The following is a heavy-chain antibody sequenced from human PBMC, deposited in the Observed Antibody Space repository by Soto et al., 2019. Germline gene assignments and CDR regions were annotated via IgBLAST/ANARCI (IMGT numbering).Heavy chain of an antibody. V-gene: IGHV4-30-4*01. Sequence: SETLSLTCTVSNGSMDSRDDDWSWIRQSPERGLEWIGHFYHSGSTYYNPSLRSRASISNDLSKNQFFLELSSVTGADTAVYFCARIYWLRDSSGYHHPFDYWGLGTLVTVSS. D-gene: IGHD3-22*01. CDR2: FYHSGST. CDR1: NGSMDSRDDD. CDR3: ARIYWLRDSSGYHHPFDY. J-gene: IGHJ4*02.